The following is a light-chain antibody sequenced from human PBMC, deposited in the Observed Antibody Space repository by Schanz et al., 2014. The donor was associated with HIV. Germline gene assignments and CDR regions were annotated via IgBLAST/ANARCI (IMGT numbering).Light chain of an antibody. V-gene: IGLV2-8*01. CDR3: SSYGGNNNLV. CDR1: SSDIGGSDY. J-gene: IGLJ2*01. CDR2: EVS. Sequence: QSALTQPASVSGSPGQSITISCSGTSSDIGGSDYVSWYQQHPGRAPKVMIYEVSRRPSGVSNRFSGSKSGSTASLTVSGLQPEDEADYYCSSYGGNNNLVFGGGTKLTVL.